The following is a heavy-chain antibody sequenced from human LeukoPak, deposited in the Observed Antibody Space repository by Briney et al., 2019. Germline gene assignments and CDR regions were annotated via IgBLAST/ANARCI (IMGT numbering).Heavy chain of an antibody. J-gene: IGHJ4*02. D-gene: IGHD6-19*01. V-gene: IGHV3-7*01. CDR3: ARWEGSSGWYYFDY. Sequence: GGSLRLSCAASAFTFSSNWMGWVRQAPGKGLEWVANINPDGSGKFYVDSVKGRFTISRDNAKNSLYLQMNSLRAEDTAVYYCARWEGSSGWYYFDYWGQGTLVTVSS. CDR2: INPDGSGK. CDR1: AFTFSSNW.